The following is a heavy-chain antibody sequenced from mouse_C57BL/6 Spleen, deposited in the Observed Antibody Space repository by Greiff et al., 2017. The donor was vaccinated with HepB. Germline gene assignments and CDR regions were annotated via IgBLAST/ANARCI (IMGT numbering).Heavy chain of an antibody. D-gene: IGHD2-2*01. J-gene: IGHJ2*01. CDR3: ARDPDSNGYDYDG. CDR2: IHPGSGST. V-gene: IGHV1-55*01. CDR1: GYTFTSYW. Sequence: QVQLQQPGAELVKPGASVKMSCKASGYTFTSYWITWVKQRPGQGLEWIGDIHPGSGSTNYNKKFKSKATLTVDTSSSTAYMQLSSLTSEDSAVYYCARDPDSNGYDYDGWGQVTTLTASS.